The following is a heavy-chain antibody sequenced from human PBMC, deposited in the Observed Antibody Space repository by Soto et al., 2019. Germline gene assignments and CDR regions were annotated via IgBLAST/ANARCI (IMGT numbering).Heavy chain of an antibody. CDR2: ISWNSGSI. D-gene: IGHD5-18*01. CDR3: AKDGYSPGFNYFDY. Sequence: EVQLVESGGGLVQPGRSPRLSCAASGFTFDDYAMHWVRQAPGKGLEWVSGISWNSGSIGYADSVKGRFTISRDNAKNSLYLQMNSLRAEDTALYYCAKDGYSPGFNYFDYWGQGTLVTVSS. V-gene: IGHV3-9*01. J-gene: IGHJ4*02. CDR1: GFTFDDYA.